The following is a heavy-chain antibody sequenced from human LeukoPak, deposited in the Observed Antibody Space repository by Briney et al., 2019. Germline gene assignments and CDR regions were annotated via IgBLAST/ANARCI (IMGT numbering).Heavy chain of an antibody. J-gene: IGHJ4*02. D-gene: IGHD4-23*01. Sequence: GGSLRLSCAASGFTFSSYWMSWVRQAPGKGLEWASVIHSDGSTYYSDSVKGRFTISRDNSKNTLYLQMNSLRAEDTAVYYCARDRPYGGKGDFDYWGQGTLVTVSS. CDR3: ARDRPYGGKGDFDY. CDR2: IHSDGST. CDR1: GFTFSSYW. V-gene: IGHV3-66*01.